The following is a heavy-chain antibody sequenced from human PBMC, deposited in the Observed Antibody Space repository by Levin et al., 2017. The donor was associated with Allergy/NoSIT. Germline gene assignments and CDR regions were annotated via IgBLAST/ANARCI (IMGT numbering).Heavy chain of an antibody. J-gene: IGHJ3*02. Sequence: SQTLSLTCAVYGESFSDAYCSWIRQSPGKGLEWIGEISHGGSPNYNPSLKSRVTMSLDTSKNHFSLRLNSVTAADTAVYYRTRVEYHYESSGYPLDASDIWGQGTMVTVSS. D-gene: IGHD3-22*01. CDR3: TRVEYHYESSGYPLDASDI. CDR1: GESFSDAY. CDR2: ISHGGSP. V-gene: IGHV4-34*01.